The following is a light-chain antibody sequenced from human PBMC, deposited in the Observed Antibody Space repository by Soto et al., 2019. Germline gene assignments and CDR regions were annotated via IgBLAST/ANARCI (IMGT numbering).Light chain of an antibody. V-gene: IGKV1-5*03. CDR3: QQYDRFPYT. Sequence: DIQMTQSPSTLSASIGDTVIITCRASQSINSWLAWYQQKPGKAPKLQIHKASTLESGDPSRFSGSESGTEFTLTLSGLQPDDFATFYCQQYDRFPYTFGQGTKLEIK. CDR2: KAS. CDR1: QSINSW. J-gene: IGKJ2*01.